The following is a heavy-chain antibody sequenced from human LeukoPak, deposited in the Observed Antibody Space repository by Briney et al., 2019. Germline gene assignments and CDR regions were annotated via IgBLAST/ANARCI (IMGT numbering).Heavy chain of an antibody. J-gene: IGHJ6*02. CDR3: ARGGPHYYYYGMDV. CDR1: GGSISSYY. CDR2: IYYSGST. V-gene: IGHV4-59*01. Sequence: SETLSLTCTVSGGSISSYYWSWIRQPPGKGLEWIGYIYYSGSTNYNPSLKSRVTISVDTSKNQFSLKLSSVTAADTAVYYCARGGPHYYYYGMDVWGQGTTVTVSS. D-gene: IGHD5-12*01.